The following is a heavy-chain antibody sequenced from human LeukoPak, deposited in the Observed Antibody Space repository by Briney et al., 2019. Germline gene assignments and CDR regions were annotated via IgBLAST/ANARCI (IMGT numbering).Heavy chain of an antibody. V-gene: IGHV3-30*18. CDR2: IYFDGSNK. CDR3: AKDPGTLVRGATVGYFDL. J-gene: IGHJ2*01. CDR1: GFTLSSYG. D-gene: IGHD3-10*01. Sequence: GRSLRLSCAASGFTLSSYGMHRVLQAPGKGLEWVAGIYFDGSNKYYADSVKGRFTISRDNSKNTLYLQRNSQRAEDTAVYYCAKDPGTLVRGATVGYFDLWGRGTLVTVSS.